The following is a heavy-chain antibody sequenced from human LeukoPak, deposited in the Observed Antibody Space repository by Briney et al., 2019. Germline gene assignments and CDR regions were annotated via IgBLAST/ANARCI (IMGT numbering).Heavy chain of an antibody. CDR2: GHHSERS. CDR3: ARGRRDGYKLGPFDY. Sequence: SETLSLTCSVSGDSVSSTYWSWVRQPPGKGLEWIAYGHHSERSNYNPSLKSRVTISVDTSKNQFSLKLSSVTAADTAVYYCARGRRDGYKLGPFDYWGQGTLVTVSS. J-gene: IGHJ4*02. D-gene: IGHD5-24*01. CDR1: GDSVSSTY. V-gene: IGHV4-59*02.